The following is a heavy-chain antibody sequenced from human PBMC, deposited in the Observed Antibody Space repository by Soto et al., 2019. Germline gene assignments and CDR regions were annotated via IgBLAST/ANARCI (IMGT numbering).Heavy chain of an antibody. J-gene: IGHJ4*02. CDR1: GGSISSSSYY. D-gene: IGHD3-3*01. CDR2: IYYSGST. V-gene: IGHV4-39*01. Sequence: PSETLSLTCTVSGGSISSSSYYWGWIRQPPGKGLEWIGSIYYSGSTYYNPSLKSRVTISVDTSKNQFSLKLSSVTAADTAVYYCARLDFPTADFDYWGQGTLVTVSS. CDR3: ARLDFPTADFDY.